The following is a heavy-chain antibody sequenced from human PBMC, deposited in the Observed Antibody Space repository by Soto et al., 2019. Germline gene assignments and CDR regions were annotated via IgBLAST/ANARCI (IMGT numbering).Heavy chain of an antibody. J-gene: IGHJ4*02. CDR1: VFSFIIYG. V-gene: IGHV3-23*01. D-gene: IGHD3-22*01. Sequence: GGSLRLSCASSVFSFIIYGMTWVRLAPGRGLEWVSSISSTGGSTYRADSVKGRFTISRDNSKSTLYLQMNSLRAEDTAIYYCAKDSGQRYYYDSSGYFRDWGQGTLVTVSS. CDR2: ISSTGGST. CDR3: AKDSGQRYYYDSSGYFRD.